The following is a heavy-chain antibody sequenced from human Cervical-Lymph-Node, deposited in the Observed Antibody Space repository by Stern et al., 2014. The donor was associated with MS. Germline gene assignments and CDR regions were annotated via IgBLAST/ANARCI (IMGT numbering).Heavy chain of an antibody. Sequence: QEQLQESGPGLVKPSQTLSLTCTVSGGSISSGSYYWSWIRQPAGKGPEWIGRIYTSGSTNYNPSLTRRVTISVDTSKNTFSLKLSSVTAADTAVYYCARERGATGYWGQGTLVTVSS. CDR2: IYTSGST. CDR3: ARERGATGY. J-gene: IGHJ4*02. D-gene: IGHD1-26*01. V-gene: IGHV4-61*02. CDR1: GGSISSGSYY.